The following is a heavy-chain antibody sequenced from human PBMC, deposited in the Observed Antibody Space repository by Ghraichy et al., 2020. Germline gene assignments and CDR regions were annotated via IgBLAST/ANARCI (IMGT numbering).Heavy chain of an antibody. D-gene: IGHD3-10*01. V-gene: IGHV3-53*01. J-gene: IGHJ6*02. CDR3: ARAPRIYGSGSYSIYGMDV. Sequence: GGSLRLSCAASGFTFSSNYMSWVRQAPGKGLEWVSVIYSGGSTYYADSVKGRFTISRDNSKNKLYLQMNSLRAEETAVYYCARAPRIYGSGSYSIYGMDVWGQGTTVTVSS. CDR1: GFTFSSNY. CDR2: IYSGGST.